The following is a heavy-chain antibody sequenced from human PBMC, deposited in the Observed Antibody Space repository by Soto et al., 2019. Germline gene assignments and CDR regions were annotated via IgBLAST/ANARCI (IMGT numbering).Heavy chain of an antibody. V-gene: IGHV2-5*02. D-gene: IGHD2-15*01. Sequence: QITLKESGPTLVKPTQTLTLTCTFSGFSLSTSGVGVGWIRQPPGKALEWLALIYWDDDKRYSPSLKSRLTITKDTSKNQVVLTMTNIDPVDTATYYCAHRSGHLEWFDPWGQGTLVTVSS. CDR3: AHRSGHLEWFDP. CDR1: GFSLSTSGVG. J-gene: IGHJ5*02. CDR2: IYWDDDK.